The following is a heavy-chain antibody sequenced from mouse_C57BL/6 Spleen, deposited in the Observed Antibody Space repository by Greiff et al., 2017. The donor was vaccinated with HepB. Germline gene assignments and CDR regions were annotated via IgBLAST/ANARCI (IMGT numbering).Heavy chain of an antibody. V-gene: IGHV1-78*01. J-gene: IGHJ2*01. CDR1: GYTFTDHT. CDR2: IYPRDGST. D-gene: IGHD1-1*01. Sequence: QVQLKESDAELVKPGASVKISCKVSGYTFTDHTIHWMKQRPEQGLEWIGYIYPRDGSTKYNEKFKGKATLTADKSSSTAYMQLNSLTSEDSAVYFCARGYYGSSYGNYFDYWGQGTTLTVSS. CDR3: ARGYYGSSYGNYFDY.